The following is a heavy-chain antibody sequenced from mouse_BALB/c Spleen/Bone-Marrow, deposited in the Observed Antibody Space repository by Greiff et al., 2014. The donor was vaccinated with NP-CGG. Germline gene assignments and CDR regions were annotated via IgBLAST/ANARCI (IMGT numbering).Heavy chain of an antibody. D-gene: IGHD4-1*01. CDR2: ISSGGSYT. V-gene: IGHV5-9-3*01. Sequence: EVHLVESGGGLVKPGGSLKLSCAASRFTFSNYAMSWVRQTPEKRLEWVATISSGGSYTYYPDSVKGRFTISRDNAQNTLYLQMSSLRSEDTAMYFCARQESWALDYWGQGTTLTVSS. CDR3: ARQESWALDY. J-gene: IGHJ2*01. CDR1: RFTFSNYA.